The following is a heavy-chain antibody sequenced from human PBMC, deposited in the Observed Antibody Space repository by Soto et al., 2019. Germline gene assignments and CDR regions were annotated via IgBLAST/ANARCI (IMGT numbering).Heavy chain of an antibody. V-gene: IGHV3-53*01. CDR2: IYSAGST. Sequence: GGSLRLSCAASGLTVSSSYMSWVRQAPGKGLQWVSVIYSAGSTYYANSVKGRFTISRDISTNMVYLQMSSLTDEDTAVYYCARHRKPDPLYYYGSGSHIDYWGQGTLVTVSS. CDR3: ARHRKPDPLYYYGSGSHIDY. D-gene: IGHD3-10*01. CDR1: GLTVSSSY. J-gene: IGHJ4*02.